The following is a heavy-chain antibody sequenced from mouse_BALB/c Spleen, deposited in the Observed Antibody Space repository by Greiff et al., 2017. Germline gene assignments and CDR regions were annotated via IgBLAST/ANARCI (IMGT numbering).Heavy chain of an antibody. CDR2: INPGSGGT. V-gene: IGHV1-54*01. D-gene: IGHD2-4*01. CDR1: GYAFTNYL. J-gene: IGHJ3*01. Sequence: QVQLQQSGAELVRPGTSVKVSCKASGYAFTNYLIEWVKQRPGQGLEWIGVINPGSGGTNYNQKFKGKATLTVDKSSSTAYMELLSLTSEDSAVYYCARDDYDGFAYWGQGTLVTVSA. CDR3: ARDDYDGFAY.